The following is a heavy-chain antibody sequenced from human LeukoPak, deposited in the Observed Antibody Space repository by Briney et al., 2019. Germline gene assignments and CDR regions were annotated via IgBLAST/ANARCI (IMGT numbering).Heavy chain of an antibody. CDR3: AGEVGGSWFDP. J-gene: IGHJ5*02. V-gene: IGHV4-61*02. D-gene: IGHD1-26*01. CDR2: IYTSGNT. CDR1: GGSISSGSHY. Sequence: PSETLSLTCTVSGGSISSGSHYWSWIRQPAGKGLEWIGRIYTSGNTNYTPSLKSRVTISLDTSKNQFSLNLSSVTAADTAVYYCAGEVGGSWFDPWGLGTLVTVSS.